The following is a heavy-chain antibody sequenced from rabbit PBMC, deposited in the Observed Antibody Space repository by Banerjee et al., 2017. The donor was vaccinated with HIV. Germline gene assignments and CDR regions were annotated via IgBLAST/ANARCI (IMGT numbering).Heavy chain of an antibody. CDR3: ARGGYTYGYAGYAYAMTRLDL. CDR2: IDPVFGST. Sequence: QLKESGGGLVQPGGSLKLSCTASGIDFSSYYMSWVRQAPGKGLEWIGYIDPVFGSTYYASWVNGRFTISSHNAQNTLYLQLNSLTAADTATYFCARGGYTYGYAGYAYAMTRLDLWGQGTLVTVS. D-gene: IGHD6-1*01. V-gene: IGHV1S7*01. J-gene: IGHJ3*01. CDR1: GIDFSSYY.